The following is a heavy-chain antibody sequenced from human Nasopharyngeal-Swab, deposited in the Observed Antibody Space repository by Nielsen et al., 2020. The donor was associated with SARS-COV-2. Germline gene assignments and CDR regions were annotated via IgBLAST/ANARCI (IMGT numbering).Heavy chain of an antibody. D-gene: IGHD6-6*01. V-gene: IGHV1-69*06. CDR2: IIPIFGTA. CDR3: TTQLGDAFDI. CDR1: GGTFSSYA. J-gene: IGHJ3*02. Sequence: SVKVSCQASGGTFSSYAISWVRPAPGQGLEWMGGIIPIFGTANYARKFQGRVTITADKSTSTAYMELSSLRTEDTAVYYCTTQLGDAFDIWGQGTMVTVSS.